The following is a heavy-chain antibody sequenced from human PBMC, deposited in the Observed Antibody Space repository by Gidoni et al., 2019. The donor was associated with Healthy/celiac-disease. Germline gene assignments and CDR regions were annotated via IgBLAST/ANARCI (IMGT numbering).Heavy chain of an antibody. J-gene: IGHJ4*02. V-gene: IGHV3-30*18. CDR2: ISYDGSNK. CDR3: AKEGHDSSGYYYPLYFDY. CDR1: GFTLSSYG. Sequence: QVQLVESGGGVVQPGRSLRLSCAASGFTLSSYGMHWVRQAPGKGLEWVAVISYDGSNKYYADSVKGRFTISRDNSKNTLYLQMNSLRAEDTAVYYCAKEGHDSSGYYYPLYFDYWGQGTLVTVSS. D-gene: IGHD3-22*01.